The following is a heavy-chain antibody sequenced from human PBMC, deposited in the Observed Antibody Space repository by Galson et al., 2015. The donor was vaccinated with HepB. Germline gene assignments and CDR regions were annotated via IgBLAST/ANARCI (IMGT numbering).Heavy chain of an antibody. Sequence: SLRLSCAASGFTFSSYSMSWVRQAPGKGLEWVSSISSSSSYIYYADSVKGRFTISRDNAKNSLYLQMNSLRAEDTAVYYCARDYCSGGSCQLNYYYYGMDVWGQGTTVTVSS. V-gene: IGHV3-21*01. CDR2: ISSSSSYI. J-gene: IGHJ6*02. CDR1: GFTFSSYS. CDR3: ARDYCSGGSCQLNYYYYGMDV. D-gene: IGHD2-15*01.